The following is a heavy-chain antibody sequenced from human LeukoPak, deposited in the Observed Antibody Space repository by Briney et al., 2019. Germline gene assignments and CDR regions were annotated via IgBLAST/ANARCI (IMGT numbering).Heavy chain of an antibody. J-gene: IGHJ4*02. V-gene: IGHV3-11*04. CDR2: ISSSGSSS. CDR1: GFTFSDYY. D-gene: IGHD4-17*01. Sequence: GGSLRLSCAASGFTFSDYYMSWIRQAPGKGLEWVSYISSSGSSSDYADSVKGRFTISRDNAKNSLYLQMNSLRAEDTAVYYCARFRGAADNYGPIDYWAQGILVTVST. CDR3: ARFRGAADNYGPIDY.